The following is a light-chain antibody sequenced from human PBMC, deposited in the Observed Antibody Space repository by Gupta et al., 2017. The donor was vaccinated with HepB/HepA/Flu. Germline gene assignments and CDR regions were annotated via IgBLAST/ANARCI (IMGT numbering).Light chain of an antibody. CDR3: SLWDAIRQVV. J-gene: IGLJ2*01. Sequence: QSVLRQPPSAPGTPGQRVTISCSGTSSNIGTNTVNWYQQFPGSAPRLLLWLNNQRPPGVSDRFSGSKSGPSASLAINVVQSEDEATYFCSLWDAIRQVVFGGGTKLTVL. CDR1: SSNIGTNT. CDR2: LNN. V-gene: IGLV1-44*01.